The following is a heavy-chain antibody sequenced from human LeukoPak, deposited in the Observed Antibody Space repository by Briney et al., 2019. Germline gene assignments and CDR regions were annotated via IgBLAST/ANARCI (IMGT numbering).Heavy chain of an antibody. CDR2: VSYSGNT. V-gene: IGHV4-39*07. J-gene: IGHJ4*02. CDR3: TRGARGILTGHWY. D-gene: IGHD3-9*01. CDR1: GDSISSRNSY. Sequence: SETLSLTCTVSGDSISSRNSYWGWLRQPPGKALEWIGSVSYSGNTFYNPSLRSRVIISEDTSKNHFSLSLDSVTAADTAVYYCTRGARGILTGHWYWGQGALVTVSS.